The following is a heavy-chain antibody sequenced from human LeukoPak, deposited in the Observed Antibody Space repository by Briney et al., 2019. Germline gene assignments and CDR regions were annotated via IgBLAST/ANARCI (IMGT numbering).Heavy chain of an antibody. V-gene: IGHV1-69*05. D-gene: IGHD1-26*01. J-gene: IGHJ3*02. CDR3: ARDLRHSGSYYDAFDI. CDR1: GGTFSSYA. Sequence: ASVKVSCKASGGTFSSYAISWVRQAPGQGLEWMGGIIPIFGTANYAQKFQGRVTITTDESTSTAYMELSSLRSEDTAVYYCARDLRHSGSYYDAFDIWGQGTMVTVSS. CDR2: IIPIFGTA.